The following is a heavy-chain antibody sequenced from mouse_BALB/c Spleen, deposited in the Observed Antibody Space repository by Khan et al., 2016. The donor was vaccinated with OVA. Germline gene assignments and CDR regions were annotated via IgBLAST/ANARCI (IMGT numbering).Heavy chain of an antibody. CDR1: GFSLTDYG. Sequence: VQLVESGPGLVAPSQSLSITCTVSGFSLTDYGVSWIRQPPGKGLEWLGVIWGGGSTYYTSALKSRLSINKDNSKSQVFLKMNSLQTDDTAMYYCAKGVWSYYFALDYWGQGTSVTVSS. CDR2: IWGGGST. J-gene: IGHJ4*01. V-gene: IGHV2-6-5*01. CDR3: AKGVWSYYFALDY. D-gene: IGHD2-10*02.